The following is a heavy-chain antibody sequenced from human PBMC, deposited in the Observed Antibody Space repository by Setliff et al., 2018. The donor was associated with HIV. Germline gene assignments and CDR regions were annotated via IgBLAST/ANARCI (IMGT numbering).Heavy chain of an antibody. D-gene: IGHD3-22*01. Sequence: ASVKVSCKASGYTFTNYGISWVRQAPGQGLEWMGWISAYNGNTNYAQKLQGRVTMTTDTSTSTVYVELRSLRSDGTAVYYCARYDSSGYYPSNYYYGMDVWGQGTTVTVSS. CDR3: ARYDSSGYYPSNYYYGMDV. CDR2: ISAYNGNT. J-gene: IGHJ6*02. V-gene: IGHV1-18*01. CDR1: GYTFTNYG.